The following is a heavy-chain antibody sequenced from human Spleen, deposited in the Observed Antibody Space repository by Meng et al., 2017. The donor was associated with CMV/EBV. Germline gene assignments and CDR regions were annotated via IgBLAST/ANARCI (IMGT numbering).Heavy chain of an antibody. V-gene: IGHV1-2*02. CDR2: INPNSGGT. Sequence: ASVKVSCKASGYTFTGYYMHWVRQAPGQGLEWMGWINPNSGGTNYAQKFQGRVTMTRDTSISTAYMELSRLRSDDTAVYYCASRISYYDLWSGYIVWGQGTLVTVSS. CDR3: ASRISYYDLWSGYIV. CDR1: GYTFTGYY. J-gene: IGHJ4*02. D-gene: IGHD3-3*01.